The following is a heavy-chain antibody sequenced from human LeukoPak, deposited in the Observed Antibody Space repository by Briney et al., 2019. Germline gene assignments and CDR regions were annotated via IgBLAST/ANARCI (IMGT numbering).Heavy chain of an antibody. V-gene: IGHV4-59*01. D-gene: IGHD6-13*01. CDR1: GGSFSSYY. Sequence: SETLSLTCAVYGGSFSSYYWSWIRQPPGKGLEWIGYIYYSGSTNYNPSLKSRVTISVDTSKNQFSLKLSSVTAADTAVYYCARDRGIAAAGHLDYMDVWGKGTTVTVSS. CDR2: IYYSGST. CDR3: ARDRGIAAAGHLDYMDV. J-gene: IGHJ6*03.